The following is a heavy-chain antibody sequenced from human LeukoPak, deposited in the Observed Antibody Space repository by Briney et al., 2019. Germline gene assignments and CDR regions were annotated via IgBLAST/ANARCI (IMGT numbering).Heavy chain of an antibody. D-gene: IGHD4/OR15-4a*01. V-gene: IGHV1-2*02. CDR2: ISPNSGGT. CDR1: GYTFTGYY. CDR3: ARDPNFPYYYYGMDV. Sequence: ASVKVSCNASGYTFTGYYMHWVRHAPGQGLEWMGWISPNSGGTNYAQKFQGRVTMTRDTSISTAYMELSRLRSDDTAVYYCARDPNFPYYYYGMDVWGQGTTVTVSS. J-gene: IGHJ6*02.